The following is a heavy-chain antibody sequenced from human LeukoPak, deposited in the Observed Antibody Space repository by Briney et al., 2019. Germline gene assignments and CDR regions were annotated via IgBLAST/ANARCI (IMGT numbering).Heavy chain of an antibody. D-gene: IGHD5-18*01. J-gene: IGHJ4*02. CDR1: GGSISSYY. CDR3: ARVLQLWLHDY. V-gene: IGHV4-59*12. CDR2: IYYTGST. Sequence: SETLSLTCTVSGGSISSYYWSWIRQPPGKGLEWIGYIYYTGSTDYNPSLKSRVAISVDTSKNQFSLKLSSVTAADTAVYYCARVLQLWLHDYWGQGTLVTVSS.